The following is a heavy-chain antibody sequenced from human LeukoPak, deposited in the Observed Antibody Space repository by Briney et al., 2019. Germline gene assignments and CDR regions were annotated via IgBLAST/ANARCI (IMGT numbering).Heavy chain of an antibody. Sequence: GGSLRLSCAASGFTFSSYAMHWVRQAPGKGLEWVSGISWNSGSIGYADSVKGRFTISRDNAKNSLYLQMNSLRAEDTALYYCAKEAVAGSVVSVYYFDYWGQGTLVTVSS. CDR2: ISWNSGSI. J-gene: IGHJ4*02. CDR3: AKEAVAGSVVSVYYFDY. D-gene: IGHD6-19*01. CDR1: GFTFSSYA. V-gene: IGHV3-9*01.